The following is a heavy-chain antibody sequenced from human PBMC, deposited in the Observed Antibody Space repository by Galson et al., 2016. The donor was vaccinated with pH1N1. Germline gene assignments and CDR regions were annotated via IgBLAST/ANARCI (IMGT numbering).Heavy chain of an antibody. D-gene: IGHD4-17*01. V-gene: IGHV5-51*03. CDR2: VNPGGSTI. CDR3: ARQYDFGDYRGNAFDI. CDR1: GYRFTSYW. Sequence: QSGAEVKKPGESLKISCKASGYRFTSYWIAWVRQVPGKGLEWVGVVNPGGSTIRYGPPFQGQVTISSDKSINTAYLQWISLKASDAATYYCARQYDFGDYRGNAFDIWGQETMVIVPS. J-gene: IGHJ3*02.